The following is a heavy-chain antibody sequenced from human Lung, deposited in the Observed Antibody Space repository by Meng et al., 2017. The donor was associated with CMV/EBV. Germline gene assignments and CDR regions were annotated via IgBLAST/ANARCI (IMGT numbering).Heavy chain of an antibody. CDR1: GGAISCSSW. D-gene: IGHD6-19*01. Sequence: QAQVQESGPGPGMLSASLSLTCAVAGGAISCSSWCSWVRQPPGKGLEWIGGIYHSGGTNYNPSFKSRVTISVDKSKNQYSLQLSSVTAADTAVDYCASFPPPGKQWLVTDYWGQGTLVTVSS. J-gene: IGHJ4*02. V-gene: IGHV4-4*02. CDR2: IYHSGGT. CDR3: ASFPPPGKQWLVTDY.